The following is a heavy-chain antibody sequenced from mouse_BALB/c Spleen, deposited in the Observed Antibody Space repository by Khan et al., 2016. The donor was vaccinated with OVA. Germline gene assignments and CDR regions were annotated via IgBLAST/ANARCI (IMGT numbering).Heavy chain of an antibody. CDR1: GYTFTSYT. V-gene: IGHV1-4*01. D-gene: IGHD2-14*01. Sequence: LMESGAELARPGASVKMSCKASGYTFTSYTIHWIKQRPGQGLEWIGYINPSSGYTNYNQKFKDKATLTADKSSTTAYMQLSSLTSDDSAVYYCARDGAYYRNDGWFAYWGQGTLVTVSA. J-gene: IGHJ3*01. CDR2: INPSSGYT. CDR3: ARDGAYYRNDGWFAY.